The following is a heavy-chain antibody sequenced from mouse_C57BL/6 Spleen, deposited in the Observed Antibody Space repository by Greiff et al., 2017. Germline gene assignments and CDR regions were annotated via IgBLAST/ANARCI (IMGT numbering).Heavy chain of an antibody. D-gene: IGHD2-4*01. CDR1: GFSFTSYG. CDR3: ARIYDYDGDYYAMDY. Sequence: VKLQQSGPGLVQPSQSLSITCTVSGFSFTSYGVHWVRQSPGKGLEWLGVIWSGGSTDYNAAFISRLSISKDNSKSQVFFKMNSLQADDTAIYYCARIYDYDGDYYAMDYWGQGTSVTVSS. V-gene: IGHV2-2*01. CDR2: IWSGGST. J-gene: IGHJ4*01.